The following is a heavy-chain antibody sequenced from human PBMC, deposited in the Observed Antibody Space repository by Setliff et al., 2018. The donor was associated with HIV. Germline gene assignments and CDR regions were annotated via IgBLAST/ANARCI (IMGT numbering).Heavy chain of an antibody. CDR1: GYTFTNYG. Sequence: VASVKVSCKASGYTFTNYGISWVRQAPGQGLEWIGWISAYNGNTNYAQKLQDRVTMTTDTTSTTAYMELRSLRSDDTAVYFCARMRFCRGGSCLPGSLYYYYMDVWGKGATVTVSS. D-gene: IGHD2-15*01. CDR3: ARMRFCRGGSCLPGSLYYYYMDV. CDR2: ISAYNGNT. V-gene: IGHV1-18*01. J-gene: IGHJ6*03.